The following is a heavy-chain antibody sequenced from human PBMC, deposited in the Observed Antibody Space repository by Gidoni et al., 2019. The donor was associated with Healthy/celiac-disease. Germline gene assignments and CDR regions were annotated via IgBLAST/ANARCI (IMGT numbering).Heavy chain of an antibody. CDR1: GFSLSTSGVG. D-gene: IGHD6-13*01. J-gene: IGHJ3*02. CDR2: IYWDDDK. V-gene: IGHV2-5*02. CDR3: AHRLPDTTYSSSWYDAFDI. Sequence: QITLKESGPTLVTPTQTLTLTCTFSGFSLSTSGVGVGWIRQPPGKALEWLALIYWDDDKRYSPSLKSRLTITKDTSKNQVVLTMTNMDPVDTATYYCAHRLPDTTYSSSWYDAFDIWGQGTMVTVSS.